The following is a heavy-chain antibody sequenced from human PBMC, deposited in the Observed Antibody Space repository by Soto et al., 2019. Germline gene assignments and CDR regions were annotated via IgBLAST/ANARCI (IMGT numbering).Heavy chain of an antibody. D-gene: IGHD2-2*01. Sequence: EVQLVESGGGLVKPGGSLRLSCAASGFTFSSYSMNWVRQAPGKGLEWVSSISSSSSYIYYADSVKGRFTISRDNAKNSLYLQMNSLRAEDKAVYYCARNFDYQLLPRQRSPYYRDVWGKGTTVTVSS. J-gene: IGHJ6*03. CDR3: ARNFDYQLLPRQRSPYYRDV. CDR1: GFTFSSYS. CDR2: ISSSSSYI. V-gene: IGHV3-21*01.